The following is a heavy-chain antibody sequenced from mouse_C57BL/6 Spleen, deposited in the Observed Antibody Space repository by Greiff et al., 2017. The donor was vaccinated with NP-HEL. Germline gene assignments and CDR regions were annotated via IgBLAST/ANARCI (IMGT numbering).Heavy chain of an antibody. D-gene: IGHD1-1*01. J-gene: IGHJ1*03. CDR1: GFTFSDYG. CDR3: ARRGYYGSSPSWYFDV. Sequence: EVQLVESGGGLVKPGGSLKLSCAASGFTFSDYGMHWVRQAPEKGLEWVAYISSGSSTIYYADTVKGRFTISRDNAKNTLFLQMTSLRSEDTAMYYCARRGYYGSSPSWYFDVWGTGTTVTVSS. V-gene: IGHV5-17*01. CDR2: ISSGSSTI.